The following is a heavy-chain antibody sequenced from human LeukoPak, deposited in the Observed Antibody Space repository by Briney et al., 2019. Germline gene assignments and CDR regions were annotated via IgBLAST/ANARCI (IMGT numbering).Heavy chain of an antibody. CDR1: GGSISSGSYY. D-gene: IGHD4-17*01. Sequence: SETLSLTCTVSGGSISSGSYYWSWIRQPAGKGLEWIGEINHSGSTNYNPSLKSRVTFSVDTSRNQFSLTLSSVTAADTAVYYCAVSVIYTVTSTLGNCWGQGTLVTVSS. V-gene: IGHV4-61*10. CDR3: AVSVIYTVTSTLGNC. J-gene: IGHJ4*02. CDR2: INHSGST.